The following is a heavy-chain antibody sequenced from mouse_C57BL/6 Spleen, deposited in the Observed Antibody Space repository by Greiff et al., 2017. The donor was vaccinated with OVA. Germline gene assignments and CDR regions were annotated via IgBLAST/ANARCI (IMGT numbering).Heavy chain of an antibody. Sequence: EVKVVESGGGLVKPGGSLKLSCAASGFTFSDYGMHWVRQAPEKGLEWVAYISSGSSTIYYADTVKGRFTISRDKAKNTLCLQVTGLRYGDRAMYYCARSLDSWGKGTLVTVSA. CDR2: ISSGSSTI. CDR3: ARSLDS. V-gene: IGHV5-17*01. CDR1: GFTFSDYG. J-gene: IGHJ3*02.